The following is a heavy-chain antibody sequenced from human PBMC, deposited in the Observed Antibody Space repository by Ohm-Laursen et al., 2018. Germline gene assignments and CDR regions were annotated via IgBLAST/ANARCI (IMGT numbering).Heavy chain of an antibody. J-gene: IGHJ4*02. CDR1: GGSFSGYY. Sequence: SDTLSLTCAVYGGSFSGYYWSWIRQPPGKGLEWIGEINHSGSTNYNPSLKSRVTISVDTSKNQFSLKLSSVTAADTAVYYCAMVRGKYDYWGQGTLVTVSS. CDR2: INHSGST. CDR3: AMVRGKYDY. V-gene: IGHV4-34*01. D-gene: IGHD3-10*01.